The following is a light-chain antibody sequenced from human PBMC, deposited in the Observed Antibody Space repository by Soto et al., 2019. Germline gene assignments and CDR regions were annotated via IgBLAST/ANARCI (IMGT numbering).Light chain of an antibody. CDR2: GAS. V-gene: IGKV3-15*01. J-gene: IGKJ1*01. CDR3: QQYNSGLWT. CDR1: QSVSSK. Sequence: IVVKRSPATLSISRWEGSTLSYKASQSVSSKLSCYQQKPVQAPRLLIYGASTRATGIPARFSGSGSGTEVTLIRTRLQSEASAVYYGQQYNSGLWTFRQGTKVDIK.